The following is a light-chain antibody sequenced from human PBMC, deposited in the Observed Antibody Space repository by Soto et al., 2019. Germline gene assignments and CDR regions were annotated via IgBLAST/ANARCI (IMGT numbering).Light chain of an antibody. CDR3: GTWDNGLSAVV. CDR1: DSNIWYNS. V-gene: IGLV1-51*02. CDR2: END. Sequence: QSVLTQPPSVSAAPGQKITISCSGSDSNIWYNSVSWYQQLPGTAPKLLISENDERPSDLPDRFSASKSGTSVTLGITGLQTGDEATYFCGTWDNGLSAVVFGGGTKVTVL. J-gene: IGLJ2*01.